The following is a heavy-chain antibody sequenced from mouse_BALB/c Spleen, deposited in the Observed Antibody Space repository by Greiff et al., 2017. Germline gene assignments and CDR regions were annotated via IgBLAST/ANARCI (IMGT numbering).Heavy chain of an antibody. CDR3: AITTVVESDY. J-gene: IGHJ2*01. Sequence: VQLQQSGPELVKPGASVKISCKASGYAFSSSWMNWVKQRPGQGLEWIGRIYPGDGDTNYNGKFKGKATLTADKSSSTAYMQLSSLTSVDSAVYFCAITTVVESDYWGQGTTLTVSS. CDR2: IYPGDGDT. V-gene: IGHV1-82*01. D-gene: IGHD1-1*01. CDR1: GYAFSSSW.